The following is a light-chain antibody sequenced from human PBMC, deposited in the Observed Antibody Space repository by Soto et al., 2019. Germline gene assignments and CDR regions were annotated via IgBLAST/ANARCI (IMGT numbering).Light chain of an antibody. CDR1: QSVSSD. Sequence: EIVMTPSPATLSVSPCERATLSFRASQSVSSDFAWYQQKPGQAPRLLIYGASSRATGIPARFSGSGSGTEFTLTISSLQPEDFAVYYCQQYNNWPPTFGPGTKVDTK. V-gene: IGKV3-15*01. J-gene: IGKJ3*01. CDR2: GAS. CDR3: QQYNNWPPT.